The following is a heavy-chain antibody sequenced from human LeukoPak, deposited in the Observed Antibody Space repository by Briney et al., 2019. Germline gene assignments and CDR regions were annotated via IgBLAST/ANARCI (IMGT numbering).Heavy chain of an antibody. D-gene: IGHD2-2*01. CDR1: GVSISSYY. CDR3: ARRYCSSTSCYPDAFDI. J-gene: IGHJ3*02. CDR2: IYYSGST. V-gene: IGHV4-59*01. Sequence: SETLSLTCTVSGVSISSYYWSWIRQLPGKGLEWIGYIYYSGSTDYNPSLKSRVTISVDTSKNQFSLKLSSVTAADTAVYYCARRYCSSTSCYPDAFDIWGQGTMVTASS.